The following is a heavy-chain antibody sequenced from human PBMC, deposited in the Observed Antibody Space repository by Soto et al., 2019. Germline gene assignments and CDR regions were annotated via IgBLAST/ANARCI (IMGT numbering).Heavy chain of an antibody. CDR3: ARDSGEQQLVYDAFDI. CDR1: GFTFSSYS. V-gene: IGHV3-48*01. CDR2: ISSSSSTI. J-gene: IGHJ3*02. Sequence: EVQLVESGGGLVQPGGSLRLSCAASGFTFSSYSMNWVRQAPGKGLEWVSYISSSSSTIYYADSVKGRFTISRDNAKNSLYLQMNSLRAEDTAVYYCARDSGEQQLVYDAFDIWGQGTMVTVSS. D-gene: IGHD6-13*01.